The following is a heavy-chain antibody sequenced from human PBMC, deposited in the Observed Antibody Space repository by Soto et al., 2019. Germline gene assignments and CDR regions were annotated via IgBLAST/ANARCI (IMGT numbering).Heavy chain of an antibody. D-gene: IGHD3-10*01. V-gene: IGHV3-21*01. CDR3: ARLFKGRRAGNYFMDV. CDR1: GFTFSSYS. J-gene: IGHJ6*03. Sequence: EVHLAESGGGLVKPGGSLRLSCAASGFTFSSYSINWVRQAPGKGLEWVSSISSTGGSIYYTDSVKGRFTISRDNAKNSLYLQMDSPKAEDTAVFYCARLFKGRRAGNYFMDVWGKGTAVTVSS. CDR2: ISSTGGSI.